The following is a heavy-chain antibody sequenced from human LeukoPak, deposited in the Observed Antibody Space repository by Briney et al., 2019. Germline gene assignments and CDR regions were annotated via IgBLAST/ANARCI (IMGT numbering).Heavy chain of an antibody. CDR1: GGSISSSSYY. CDR2: INHSGST. J-gene: IGHJ5*01. Sequence: PSETLSLTCTVSGGSISSSSYYWGWIRQSPGKGLEWIGEINHSGSTNYNPPLKSRVTMSVDTSKNQFSLKLNSVTAADSAVYFCARGLLTWELPRRRWFDSWGQGTQVTVSS. V-gene: IGHV4-39*07. CDR3: ARGLLTWELPRRRWFDS. D-gene: IGHD1-26*01.